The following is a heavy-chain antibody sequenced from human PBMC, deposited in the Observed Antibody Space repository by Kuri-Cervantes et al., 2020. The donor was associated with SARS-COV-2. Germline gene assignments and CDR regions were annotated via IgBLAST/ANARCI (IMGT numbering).Heavy chain of an antibody. CDR2: INAGNGNA. D-gene: IGHD5-24*01. J-gene: IGHJ6*02. CDR3: ARAKNGYNLVYYGMDV. Sequence: ASVKVSCKASGYTFTSYAMHWVRQAPGQRLEWMGWINAGNGNAKYSQKFQGRVTITRDTSASTAYMELSSLRSEDTAVYYCARAKNGYNLVYYGMDVWGQGTTVTVSS. V-gene: IGHV1-3*01. CDR1: GYTFTSYA.